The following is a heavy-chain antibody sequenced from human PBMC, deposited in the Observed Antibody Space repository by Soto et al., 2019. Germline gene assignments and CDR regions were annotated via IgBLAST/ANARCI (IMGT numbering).Heavy chain of an antibody. CDR3: GKERRGSGWSVCNF. D-gene: IGHD6-19*01. Sequence: GGSLRLSCTASGVPFSHYAMNWVRQGPGTRLEWVADISGSGDSARYADSVRGRFTISRDNSRDTLYLQMNSLRVDDTAVYYCGKERRGSGWSVCNFWGQGALVTVSS. J-gene: IGHJ4*02. V-gene: IGHV3-23*01. CDR2: ISGSGDSA. CDR1: GVPFSHYA.